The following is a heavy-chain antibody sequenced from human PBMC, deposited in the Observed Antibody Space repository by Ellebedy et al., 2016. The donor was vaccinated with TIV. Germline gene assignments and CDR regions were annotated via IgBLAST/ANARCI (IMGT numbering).Heavy chain of an antibody. CDR3: TKRGVGWAAFDI. Sequence: GESLKISCAASGYTFSSYAMNWVRPAPGKGLEWVSAISGSGDTTYYADCVKGRFTISRDNSQDTVHLQMKSLRAEDTAVYYCTKRGVGWAAFDIWGPGTMVTVSS. J-gene: IGHJ3*02. V-gene: IGHV3-23*01. D-gene: IGHD6-19*01. CDR2: ISGSGDTT. CDR1: GYTFSSYA.